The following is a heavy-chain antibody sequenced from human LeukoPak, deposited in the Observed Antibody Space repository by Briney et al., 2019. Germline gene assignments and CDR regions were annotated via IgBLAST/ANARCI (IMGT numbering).Heavy chain of an antibody. V-gene: IGHV4-59*08. Sequence: PTETLSLTCSVSGGSISTYYWTRIRQPPGKTLEWIGYIHHSGSTKYNPSLKSRVTMSVDTAKNQFSLKLSSVTAADTAVYYCARTTIFGPVVLSDHWGQGTLVTVSS. CDR3: ARTTIFGPVVLSDH. CDR2: IHHSGST. D-gene: IGHD3/OR15-3a*01. CDR1: GGSISTYY. J-gene: IGHJ4*02.